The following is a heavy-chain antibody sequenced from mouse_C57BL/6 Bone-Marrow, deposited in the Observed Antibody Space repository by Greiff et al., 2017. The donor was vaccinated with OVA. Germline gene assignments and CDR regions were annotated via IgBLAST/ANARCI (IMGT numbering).Heavy chain of an antibody. V-gene: IGHV14-3*01. CDR3: ALLLWYPMDY. Sequence: EVQLQESVAELVRPGASVKLSCTASGFNIKNTYMNWVKQRPEQGLEWIGRIDPATGNTNNAPKFQGKATITADTSSNTAYLQLSSLTSEDTAIYYWALLLWYPMDYWGQGTSVTVSS. CDR1: GFNIKNTY. J-gene: IGHJ4*01. D-gene: IGHD2-10*01. CDR2: IDPATGNT.